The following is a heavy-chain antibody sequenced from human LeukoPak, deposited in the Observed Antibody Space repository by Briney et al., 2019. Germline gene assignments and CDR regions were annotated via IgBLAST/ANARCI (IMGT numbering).Heavy chain of an antibody. CDR1: GGSFSGYY. J-gene: IGHJ3*02. V-gene: IGHV4-34*01. CDR3: ARGGVVVVAASHDAFDI. Sequence: SETLSLTCAVYGGSFSGYYWSWIRQPPGKGLEWIGEINDSGSTNYNASLKSRVTISVDTSKNQFSLKLSSVTAADTAVYYCARGGVVVVAASHDAFDIWGQGTMVTVSS. CDR2: INDSGST. D-gene: IGHD2-15*01.